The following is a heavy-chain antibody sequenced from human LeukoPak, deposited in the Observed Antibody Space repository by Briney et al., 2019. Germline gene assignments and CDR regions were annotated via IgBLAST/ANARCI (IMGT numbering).Heavy chain of an antibody. V-gene: IGHV1-69*05. CDR1: GGTFSSYA. CDR2: IIPIFGTA. J-gene: IGHJ4*02. D-gene: IGHD2-21*02. CDR3: ARAFISFVVVTAFDY. Sequence: ASVKVSCKASGGTFSSYAISWVRQAPGQGLEWKGGIIPIFGTANYAQKFQGRVTITTDESTSTAYMELSSLRSEDTAVYYCARAFISFVVVTAFDYWGQGTLVTVSS.